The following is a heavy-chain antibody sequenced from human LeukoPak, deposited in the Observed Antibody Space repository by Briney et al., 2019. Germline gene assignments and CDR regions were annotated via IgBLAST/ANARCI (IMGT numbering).Heavy chain of an antibody. V-gene: IGHV3-30*02. Sequence: GGSLRLSCAASGFTFSNYGIHWVRQAPGKGLEWVTFMQYDGSDKFYADSVKGRFTISRDNSKNSLYLQMNSLRAEDMALYYCARRRAGTKDAFDIWGQGTMVTVSS. J-gene: IGHJ3*02. CDR1: GFTFSNYG. CDR3: ARRRAGTKDAFDI. D-gene: IGHD1-1*01. CDR2: MQYDGSDK.